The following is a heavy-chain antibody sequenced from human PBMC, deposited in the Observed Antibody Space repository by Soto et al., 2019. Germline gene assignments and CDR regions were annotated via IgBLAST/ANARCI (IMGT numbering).Heavy chain of an antibody. CDR3: ASGKGYYYGMDV. V-gene: IGHV4-59*01. Sequence: PSETLSLTSTVSGGSISSYYWSWIRQPPGKGLEWIGYIYYSGSTNHNPSLKSRVTISVDTSKNQFSLKLSSVTAADTAVYYCASGKGYYYGMDVWGQGTTVTVSS. CDR1: GGSISSYY. J-gene: IGHJ6*02. CDR2: IYYSGST.